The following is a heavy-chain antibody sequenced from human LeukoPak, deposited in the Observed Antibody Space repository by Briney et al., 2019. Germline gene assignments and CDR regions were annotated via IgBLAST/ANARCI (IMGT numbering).Heavy chain of an antibody. D-gene: IGHD1-26*01. V-gene: IGHV3-53*01. Sequence: GGSLRLSCAASGFTVSSNYMSWVRQAPGKGLEWVSVIYSGGSTYYADSVKGRFTISRDNSKNTPYPQMNSLRAEDTAVYYCARASAHSAFNAFDIWGQGTMVTVSS. CDR3: ARASAHSAFNAFDI. CDR2: IYSGGST. J-gene: IGHJ3*02. CDR1: GFTVSSNY.